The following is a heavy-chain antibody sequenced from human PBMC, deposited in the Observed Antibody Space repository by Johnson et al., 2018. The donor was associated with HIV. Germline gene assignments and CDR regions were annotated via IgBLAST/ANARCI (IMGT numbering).Heavy chain of an antibody. V-gene: IGHV3-23*04. D-gene: IGHD6-6*01. J-gene: IGHJ3*02. Sequence: VQLVESGGALVQPGGTLRLSCAASGFTFYNHVMSWVRQAPGKGLEWVSAISGSGTKPHYADSVKGRFTISRDNPKSTLYLQMNSLRPEDTAVYYCTTDRYSSSSYDAFDIWGQGTMVTVSS. CDR3: TTDRYSSSSYDAFDI. CDR1: GFTFYNHV. CDR2: ISGSGTKP.